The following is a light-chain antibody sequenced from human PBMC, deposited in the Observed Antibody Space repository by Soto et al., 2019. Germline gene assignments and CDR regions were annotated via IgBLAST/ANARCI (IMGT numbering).Light chain of an antibody. J-gene: IGKJ1*01. CDR2: GAS. CDR3: QQYDSSPRT. CDR1: QSVSSY. Sequence: EIVLTQSPATLSLSPGKRATLSCRASQSVSSYLAWYQQKPGQAPRILISGASTRDADIPDRFSGSGSGTDFTLTIGRLEPEDLEVYYCQQYDSSPRTFGQGTKVDIK. V-gene: IGKV3-20*01.